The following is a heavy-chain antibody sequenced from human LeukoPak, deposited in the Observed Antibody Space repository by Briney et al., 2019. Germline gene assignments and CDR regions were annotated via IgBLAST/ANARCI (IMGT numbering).Heavy chain of an antibody. Sequence: GGSLRLSCAASGFTFSDYWMQWVRQAPGKGLVWVSRIYSDVSTTYYADSVKGRFTISRDNAKNTLYLQMNSLRAEDTAMYYCAKDPNGDYVGAFDSWGQGTMVTVSS. V-gene: IGHV3-74*01. J-gene: IGHJ3*02. CDR1: GFTFSDYW. CDR2: IYSDVSTT. CDR3: AKDPNGDYVGAFDS. D-gene: IGHD4-17*01.